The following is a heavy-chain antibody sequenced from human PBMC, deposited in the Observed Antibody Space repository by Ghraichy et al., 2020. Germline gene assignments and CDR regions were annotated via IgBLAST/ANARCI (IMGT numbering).Heavy chain of an antibody. D-gene: IGHD6-13*01. CDR1: GGSFSGYY. J-gene: IGHJ4*02. CDR2: INHSGST. CDR3: ATPSSSRYYFDY. Sequence: SQTLSLTCAVYGGSFSGYYWSWIRQPPGKGLEWIGEINHSGSTNYNPSLKSRVTISVDTSKNQFSLKLSSVTAADTAVYYCATPSSSRYYFDYWGQGTLVTVSS. V-gene: IGHV4-34*01.